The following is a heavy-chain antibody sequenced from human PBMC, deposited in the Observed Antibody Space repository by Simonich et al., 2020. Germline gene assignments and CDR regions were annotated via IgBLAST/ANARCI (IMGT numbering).Heavy chain of an antibody. V-gene: IGHV1-2*02. CDR1: GYTFTGYS. CDR3: ARVRFEAFDI. J-gene: IGHJ3*02. Sequence: QVQLVQSGAEVKKPGASVKVSCQASGYTFTGYSMHWVRQAPGQGLEWVGWINPNSGGTNDAQKFQGRVTMTRDTSISTAYMELSRLRSDDTAVYYCARVRFEAFDIWGQGTMVTVSS. CDR2: INPNSGGT.